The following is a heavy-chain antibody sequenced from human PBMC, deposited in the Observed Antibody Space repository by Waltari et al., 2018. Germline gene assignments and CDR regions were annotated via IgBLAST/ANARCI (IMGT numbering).Heavy chain of an antibody. CDR1: GGSISSGSYY. V-gene: IGHV4-61*02. Sequence: QVQLQESGPGLVKPSQTLSLTCTVTGGSISSGSYYWSWIRQPAGKGLEWIGRIYTSGSTNHHPSLKSRVTISVDTSKNQFSLKLSSVTAADTAVYYCARGGWGIIIGDGAFDIWGQGTMVTVSS. D-gene: IGHD3-16*01. J-gene: IGHJ3*02. CDR2: IYTSGST. CDR3: ARGGWGIIIGDGAFDI.